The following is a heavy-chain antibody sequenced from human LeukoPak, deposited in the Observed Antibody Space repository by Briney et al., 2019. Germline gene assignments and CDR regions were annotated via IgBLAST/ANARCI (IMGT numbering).Heavy chain of an antibody. CDR3: ARVKECSGGSCYSDYFDY. CDR1: GGSISSYY. CDR2: IYYSGST. D-gene: IGHD2-15*01. Sequence: SETLSLTCTVSGGSISSYYWSWIRQPPGKGLEWIGYIYYSGSTKYNPSLKSRVTISVDASKTQFSLKLNSVTAADTAVYYCARVKECSGGSCYSDYFDYWGQGTLVTVSS. J-gene: IGHJ4*02. V-gene: IGHV4-59*08.